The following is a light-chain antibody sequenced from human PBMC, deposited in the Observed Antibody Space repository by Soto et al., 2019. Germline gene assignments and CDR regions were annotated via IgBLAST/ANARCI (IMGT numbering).Light chain of an antibody. CDR2: LGS. CDR1: QSLLHSNGYNY. J-gene: IGKJ1*01. Sequence: DIVMTQSPLSLPVTPGEPASISCRSSQSLLHSNGYNYFDWYLQKPGQSPQLLIYLGSNRASGVHDRFRGSGSGTDFTLKISRVEAEDVGVYYCMQALPPARTVGQGTKVEI. CDR3: MQALPPART. V-gene: IGKV2-28*01.